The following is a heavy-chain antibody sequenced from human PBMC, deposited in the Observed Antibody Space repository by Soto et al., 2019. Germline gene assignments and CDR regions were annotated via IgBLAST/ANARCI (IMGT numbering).Heavy chain of an antibody. CDR2: IYHSGST. D-gene: IGHD6-6*01. Sequence: SETLSLTCAVYGGSFSGYYWSWIRQPPGKGLEWIGYIYHSGSTYYNPSLKSRVTISVDRSKNQFSLKLSSVTAADTAVYYCARAVKGIAARPTNWFDPWGQGNLLTVSS. V-gene: IGHV4-34*01. CDR1: GGSFSGYY. J-gene: IGHJ5*02. CDR3: ARAVKGIAARPTNWFDP.